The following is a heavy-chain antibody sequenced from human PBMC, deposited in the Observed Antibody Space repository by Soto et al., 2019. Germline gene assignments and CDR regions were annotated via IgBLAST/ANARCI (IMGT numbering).Heavy chain of an antibody. CDR1: GGSISSGGYY. CDR3: ARERNGSGSYYPFDP. D-gene: IGHD3-10*01. J-gene: IGHJ5*02. Sequence: QVQLQESGPGLVKPSQTLSLTCTVSGGSISSGGYYWSWIRQHTGKGLEWIGYIYYSGSTYNNPSLKSRVTISVDTSKNQFSPKLSSVTAADTAVYYCARERNGSGSYYPFDPWGQGTLVTVSS. V-gene: IGHV4-31*03. CDR2: IYYSGST.